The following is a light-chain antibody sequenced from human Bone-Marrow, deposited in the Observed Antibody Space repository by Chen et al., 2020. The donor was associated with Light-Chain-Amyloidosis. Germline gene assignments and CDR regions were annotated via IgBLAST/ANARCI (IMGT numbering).Light chain of an antibody. CDR3: QVWDRSSDRPV. Sequence: SYVLTQPSSVSVAPGQTARMACGGNNIGSTSVHWYQQTPGQAPLLVVYDDSDRPSGIPEQLSGSNSGNTATLTISRVEAGDEADYYCQVWDRSSDRPVFGGGTKLTVL. CDR2: DDS. CDR1: NIGSTS. V-gene: IGLV3-21*02. J-gene: IGLJ3*02.